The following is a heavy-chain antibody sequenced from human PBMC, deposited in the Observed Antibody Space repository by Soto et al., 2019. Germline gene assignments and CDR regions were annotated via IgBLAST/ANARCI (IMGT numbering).Heavy chain of an antibody. Sequence: QVQLVQSGAEVKRPGASVKVSCRASGYTFVDYALHWVRQAPGQGLEWVGWMNPNTGNIKYSHKFEDRVSITRDTVTSTAYMELRGLRSEDTAVYFCTREAIVAENWFDPWGQGTLVTVSS. D-gene: IGHD5-12*01. CDR3: TREAIVAENWFDP. CDR2: MNPNTGNI. CDR1: GYTFVDYA. V-gene: IGHV1-3*01. J-gene: IGHJ5*02.